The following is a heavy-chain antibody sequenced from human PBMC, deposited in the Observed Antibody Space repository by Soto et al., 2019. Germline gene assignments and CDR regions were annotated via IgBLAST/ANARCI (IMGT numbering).Heavy chain of an antibody. J-gene: IGHJ3*02. V-gene: IGHV4-59*08. CDR3: ARRALVPAAMDDAFDI. D-gene: IGHD2-2*01. CDR1: GGSISSYY. Sequence: QVQLQESGPGLVKPSETLSLTCTVSGGSISSYYWSWIRQPPGKGLEWIGYIYYSGSTNYNPSLKSLVTMSVDTSKNQFSLKLSSVTAADTAVYYCARRALVPAAMDDAFDIWGQGTMVTVSS. CDR2: IYYSGST.